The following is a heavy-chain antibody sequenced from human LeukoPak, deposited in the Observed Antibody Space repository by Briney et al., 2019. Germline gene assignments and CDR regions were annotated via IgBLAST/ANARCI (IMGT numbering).Heavy chain of an antibody. CDR3: AKVRVGTAHFDY. J-gene: IGHJ4*02. CDR1: GFTFSNYG. V-gene: IGHV3-30*18. Sequence: GGSLRLSCAASGFTFSNYGMHWVLQAPGKGLEWVVVISHDGSNNNYADSVKGRFTISRDNSKNTLYLQMNSLRPEDTAVYYCAKVRVGTAHFDYWGQGTLVTVSS. CDR2: ISHDGSNN. D-gene: IGHD2-15*01.